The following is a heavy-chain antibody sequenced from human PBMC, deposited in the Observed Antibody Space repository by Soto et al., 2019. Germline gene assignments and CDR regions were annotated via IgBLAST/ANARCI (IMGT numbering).Heavy chain of an antibody. D-gene: IGHD3-16*01. CDR1: GYIFVNYG. V-gene: IGHV1-18*01. Sequence: QVQLVQSGDEVKKPGASVKVSCKASGYIFVNYGIAWVRQAPGQGLEWMGWISPYTGNAHSASKVQGRLTMTTDTSTSTAYMDLGSLTSDDTAVYYCVMVDNYVTPTPQDVWGQGTTVTVSS. CDR2: ISPYTGNA. J-gene: IGHJ6*02. CDR3: VMVDNYVTPTPQDV.